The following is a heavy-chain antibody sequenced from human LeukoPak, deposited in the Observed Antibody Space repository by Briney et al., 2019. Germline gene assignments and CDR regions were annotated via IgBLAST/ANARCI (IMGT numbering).Heavy chain of an antibody. V-gene: IGHV1-46*01. CDR1: GYTFTGYY. J-gene: IGHJ4*02. CDR3: AREVVVVPAAIRKFDY. CDR2: INPSGGST. D-gene: IGHD2-2*02. Sequence: ASVKVSCKASGYTFTGYYMHWVRQAPGQGLEWMGWINPSGGSTSYAQKFQGRVTMTRDTSTSTVYMELSSLRSEDTAVYYCAREVVVVPAAIRKFDYWGQGTLVTVSS.